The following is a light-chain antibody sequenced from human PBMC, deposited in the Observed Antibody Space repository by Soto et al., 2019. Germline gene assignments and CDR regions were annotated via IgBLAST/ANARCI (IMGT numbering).Light chain of an antibody. J-gene: IGKJ1*01. CDR2: AAS. Sequence: DIQMTQSPSSLSASVGDRATITCRASQSISSNINWNQQKRGQGPTFLIYAASSLQGGVPSRVSGSGSGTDFTLTISSLQPEDFATYYCQQSYSLPRTFGQGTKVEIK. CDR1: QSISSN. CDR3: QQSYSLPRT. V-gene: IGKV1-39*01.